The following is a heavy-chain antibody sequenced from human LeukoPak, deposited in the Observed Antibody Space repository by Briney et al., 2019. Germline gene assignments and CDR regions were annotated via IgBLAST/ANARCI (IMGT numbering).Heavy chain of an antibody. J-gene: IGHJ6*02. V-gene: IGHV4-59*01. CDR2: IYYSGST. CDR3: ARGLRYDYVWGSYRYSPYGMDV. CDR1: GGSITSYY. D-gene: IGHD3-16*02. Sequence: PSETLSLTCTVYGGSITSYYWSWIRQPPGKGLEWIGYIYYSGSTNYNPSLKSRVTISVDTSKNQFSLKLSSVTAADMAVCYCARGLRYDYVWGSYRYSPYGMDVWGQGTTVTVSS.